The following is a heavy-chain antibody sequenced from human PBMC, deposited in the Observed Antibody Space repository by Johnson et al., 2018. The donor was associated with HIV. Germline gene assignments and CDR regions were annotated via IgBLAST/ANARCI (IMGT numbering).Heavy chain of an antibody. CDR1: GFTVSDYY. Sequence: QVQLVESGGGLIRPGGSLRLSCAASGFTVSDYYMSWIRQAPGKGLEWVAFTRFDGSKKYYAESVKGRFTISRDNSKTTLYLQMNSLASEDTAVYYCARVAPFYYYDSPYLVGKSGFDVWGQGTMVSVSS. J-gene: IGHJ3*01. CDR3: ARVAPFYYYDSPYLVGKSGFDV. CDR2: TRFDGSKK. V-gene: IGHV3-30*02. D-gene: IGHD3-22*01.